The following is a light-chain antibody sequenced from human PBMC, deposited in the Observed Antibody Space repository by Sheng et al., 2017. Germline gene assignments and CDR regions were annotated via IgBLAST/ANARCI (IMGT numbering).Light chain of an antibody. J-gene: IGKJ1*01. CDR1: QGISNY. Sequence: DIQMTQSPSSLSASVGDRVTITCRASQGISNYLAWYQQMPGKVPKLLVYAASTLRSGVPSRFSGSASGTEFTLTISSLQPDDFATYYCQQYQSYPWTFGHGTKVDIK. CDR3: QQYQSYPWT. CDR2: AAS. V-gene: IGKV1-27*01.